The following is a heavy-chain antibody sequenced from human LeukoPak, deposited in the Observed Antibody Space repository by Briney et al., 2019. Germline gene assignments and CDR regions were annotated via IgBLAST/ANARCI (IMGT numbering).Heavy chain of an antibody. CDR2: ISGSGLSI. J-gene: IGHJ4*02. CDR3: AGDNIENGDLDYLDL. V-gene: IGHV3-48*03. D-gene: IGHD2-21*02. Sequence: GGSLRLSCAASGFTFSSYEMNWVRQAPGKGLEWVSYISGSGLSIYYADSVKGRFTISRDNARNSLYLQMNSLRDEDTAVYYCAGDNIENGDLDYLDLWGQGTLVTVSS. CDR1: GFTFSSYE.